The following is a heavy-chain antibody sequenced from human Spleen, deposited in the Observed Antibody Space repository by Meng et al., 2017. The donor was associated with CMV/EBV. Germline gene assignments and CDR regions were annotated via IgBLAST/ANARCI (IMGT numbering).Heavy chain of an antibody. CDR2: TVYGGSL. D-gene: IGHD2/OR15-2a*01. Sequence: GSLRLSCTVSGGSVSSGNYHWNWIRQPPGKGQEWIGQTVYGGSLKYNLSLESRLSISIDTSKSQFSLNLNSVTAADTAVYYCAGLIVGNGGRGHWGQGTLVTVSS. J-gene: IGHJ4*02. CDR3: AGLIVGNGGRGH. V-gene: IGHV4-61*01. CDR1: GGSVSSGNYH.